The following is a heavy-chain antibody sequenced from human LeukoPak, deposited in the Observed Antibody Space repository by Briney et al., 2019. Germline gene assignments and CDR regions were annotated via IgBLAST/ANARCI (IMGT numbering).Heavy chain of an antibody. CDR2: ISKTTRTI. CDR1: GFTFSDYN. CDR3: ARGGSSGYHLAY. D-gene: IGHD3-22*01. Sequence: GGSLRLSCAASGFTFSDYNMNWVRQAPGKGLEWVSYISKTTRTIHYADSVTGRFTISRDNAKNSLYLQMNSLRAEDTAIYYCARGGSSGYHLAYWGQGTLVTVSS. J-gene: IGHJ4*02. V-gene: IGHV3-48*04.